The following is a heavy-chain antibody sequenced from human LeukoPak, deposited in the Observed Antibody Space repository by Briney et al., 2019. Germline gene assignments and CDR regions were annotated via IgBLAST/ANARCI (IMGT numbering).Heavy chain of an antibody. CDR3: ARDSSSWSDY. CDR2: ISGSGGST. V-gene: IGHV3-23*01. J-gene: IGHJ4*02. D-gene: IGHD6-13*01. CDR1: GFTFSSYG. Sequence: GGSLRLSCAASGFTFSSYGMHWVRQAPGKGLEWVSAISGSGGSTYYADSVKGRFTISRDNAKNSLYLQMNSLRDEDTAVYYCARDSSSWSDYWGQGTLVTVSS.